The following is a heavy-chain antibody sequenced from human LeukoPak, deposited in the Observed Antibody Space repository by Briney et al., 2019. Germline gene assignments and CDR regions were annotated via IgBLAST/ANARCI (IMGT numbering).Heavy chain of an antibody. CDR1: GYSISSGYY. Sequence: SETLSLTCTVSGYSISSGYYWGWIRQPPGKGLEWIGSIHHSGSTYYNPSLKSRLTISADTSKNQFSLRLSSVTAADTAVYYCVRVDNGGNYFDYWGQGTLVTVSS. D-gene: IGHD4-23*01. CDR3: VRVDNGGNYFDY. V-gene: IGHV4-38-2*02. J-gene: IGHJ4*02. CDR2: IHHSGST.